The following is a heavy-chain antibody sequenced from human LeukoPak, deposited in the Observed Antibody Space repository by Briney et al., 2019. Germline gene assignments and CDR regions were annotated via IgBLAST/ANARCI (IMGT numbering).Heavy chain of an antibody. J-gene: IGHJ4*02. CDR3: AKTKSGYYKPFDY. Sequence: GGSLRLSCAAFGFTFSSYAMSWVRQAPGKGLEWVSAISGSGGSTYYADSVRGRFTISRDNSKNTLYLQMNSLRAEDTAVYYCAKTKSGYYKPFDYWGQGTLVTVSS. V-gene: IGHV3-23*01. CDR2: ISGSGGST. CDR1: GFTFSSYA. D-gene: IGHD3-22*01.